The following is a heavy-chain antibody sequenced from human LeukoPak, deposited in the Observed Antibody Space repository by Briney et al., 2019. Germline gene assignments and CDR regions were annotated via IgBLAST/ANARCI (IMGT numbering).Heavy chain of an antibody. J-gene: IGHJ4*02. CDR1: GFTFSNYW. CDR3: ARAIAVAGPYYFDY. D-gene: IGHD6-19*01. V-gene: IGHV3-7*05. CDR2: INQDGSEK. Sequence: GGSLRLSCAASGFTFSNYWMSWVRQAPGKGLEWVAHINQDGSEKYYVDSVKGRFTISRDNAKNSLYLQMNSLRAEDTAVYYCARAIAVAGPYYFDYWGQGTLVTVSS.